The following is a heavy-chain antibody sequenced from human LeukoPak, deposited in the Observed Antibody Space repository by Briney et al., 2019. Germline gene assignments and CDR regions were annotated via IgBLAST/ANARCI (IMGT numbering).Heavy chain of an antibody. Sequence: GGSLRLSCAASGFTFSSYSMNWVRQAPGKGLEWVSAIGGSGSSRSYADSVKGRFAISRDNSRNTLFLQMNSLGAEDTAVYYCARGQGTSYFDSTGYYNSDFWGQGTRVTVSS. D-gene: IGHD3-22*01. CDR3: ARGQGTSYFDSTGYYNSDF. J-gene: IGHJ4*02. CDR1: GFTFSSYS. V-gene: IGHV3-23*01. CDR2: IGGSGSSR.